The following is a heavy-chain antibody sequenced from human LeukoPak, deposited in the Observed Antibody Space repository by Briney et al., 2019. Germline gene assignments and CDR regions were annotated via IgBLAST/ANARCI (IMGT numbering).Heavy chain of an antibody. CDR3: ARYRAVTQDWVEFDP. Sequence: GGSLRLSCAGSGFTVSNYYMSWVRQAPGKGLEWVSLIRDSGETFYADSVKGRFTISRDNSKNTMYLQMNSLRVEDTAVYFCARYRAVTQDWVEFDPWGQGTLVTVSS. J-gene: IGHJ5*02. V-gene: IGHV3-66*02. CDR2: IRDSGET. D-gene: IGHD4-17*01. CDR1: GFTVSNYY.